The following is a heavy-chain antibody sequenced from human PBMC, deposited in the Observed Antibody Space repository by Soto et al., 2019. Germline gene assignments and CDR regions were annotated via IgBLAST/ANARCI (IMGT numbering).Heavy chain of an antibody. Sequence: PGGSLRLSCAPSGFTFTNYAMTWVRQGPGKGLEWVSSISAGGVSTYFADSVRGRFTISRDNSKNTLFLHTNSLRAEDTAVYYCAKMYRGYSGYIQSWGQGTLVTVSS. CDR3: AKMYRGYSGYIQS. CDR2: ISAGGVST. V-gene: IGHV3-23*01. CDR1: GFTFTNYA. J-gene: IGHJ5*02. D-gene: IGHD5-12*01.